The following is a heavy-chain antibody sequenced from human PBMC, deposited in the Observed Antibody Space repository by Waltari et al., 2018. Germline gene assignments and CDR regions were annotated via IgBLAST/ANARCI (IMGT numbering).Heavy chain of an antibody. CDR3: ATARSPGWFDS. Sequence: QVQLQEWGPGLVKSPETLSLTCGLSGDSVSSDRYWGWSRQPPGKGLEWIGGSSHRGGAYSNPSLKSRVTISLDTSNNHFSLKLNSVTAAETAVYYCATARSPGWFDSWGQGALVLVSP. CDR2: SSHRGGA. D-gene: IGHD3-10*01. CDR1: GDSVSSDRY. V-gene: IGHV4-38-2*01. J-gene: IGHJ5*01.